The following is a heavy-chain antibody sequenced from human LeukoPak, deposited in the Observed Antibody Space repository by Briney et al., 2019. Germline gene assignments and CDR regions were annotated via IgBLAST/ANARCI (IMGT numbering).Heavy chain of an antibody. V-gene: IGHV1-18*01. Sequence: GASVKVSCKASGYTFTSYGISWVRQAPGQGLEWMGWISAYNGNTNYAQKLQGRVTMTTDTSTSTAYMELRSLRSDDTAVYYCARDFWSGYYQTQFDYWGQGTLVSVSS. CDR2: ISAYNGNT. CDR3: ARDFWSGYYQTQFDY. D-gene: IGHD3-3*01. J-gene: IGHJ4*02. CDR1: GYTFTSYG.